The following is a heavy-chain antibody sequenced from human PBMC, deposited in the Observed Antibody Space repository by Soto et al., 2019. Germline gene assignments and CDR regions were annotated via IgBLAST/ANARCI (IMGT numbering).Heavy chain of an antibody. D-gene: IGHD3-16*02. CDR2: INSDGSST. V-gene: IGHV3-74*01. J-gene: IGHJ4*02. CDR1: GFTFSPSW. Sequence: GGSLRLSCAASGFTFSPSWMHWVRQAPGKGLVWVSRINSDGSSTSYADSVKGRFTISRDNAKNTLYLQMNSLRAEDTAVYYCARDSLGGVIVFEYWGQGTLVTVSS. CDR3: ARDSLGGVIVFEY.